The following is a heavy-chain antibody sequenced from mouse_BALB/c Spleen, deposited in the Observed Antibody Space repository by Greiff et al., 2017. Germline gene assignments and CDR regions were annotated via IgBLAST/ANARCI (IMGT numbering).Heavy chain of an antibody. CDR3: AREVYGYDGGYWYFDV. V-gene: IGHV2-9*02. D-gene: IGHD2-2*01. CDR1: GFSLTSYG. J-gene: IGHJ1*01. Sequence: VKLVESGPGLVAPSQSLSITCTVSGFSLTSYGVHWVRQPPGKGLEWLGVIWAGGSTNYNSALMSRLSISKDNSKSQVFLKMNSLQTDDTAMYYCAREVYGYDGGYWYFDVWGAGTTVTVSS. CDR2: IWAGGST.